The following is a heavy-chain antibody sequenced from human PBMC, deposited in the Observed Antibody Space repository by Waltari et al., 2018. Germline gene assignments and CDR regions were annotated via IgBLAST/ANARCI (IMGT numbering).Heavy chain of an antibody. CDR3: ARDHYYSKDV. V-gene: IGHV3-74*01. CDR2: IGNGDESGT. J-gene: IGHJ6*04. Sequence: EVQLVESGGGLVQPGGSLRLSCEASGFIFSTYWMHWVRQGPGKGLVWVSRIGNGDESGTSYADSVKGRFTNSRDNAKNTLYLQMNSLRAEDTCVYYCARDHYYSKDVWGTGTTVTVSS. CDR1: GFIFSTYW.